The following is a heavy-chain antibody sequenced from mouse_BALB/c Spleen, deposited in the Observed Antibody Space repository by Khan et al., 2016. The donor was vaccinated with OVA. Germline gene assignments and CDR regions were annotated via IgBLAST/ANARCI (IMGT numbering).Heavy chain of an antibody. CDR1: GYSITSGYF. D-gene: IGHD3-1*01. J-gene: IGHJ3*01. CDR2: IRYDGNS. CDR3: ARGGSSGPAWFAY. Sequence: EVELVESGPGLVKPSQSLSLTCSVTGYSITSGYFWNWIRQFPGNKVEWMGYIRYDGNSNYNPSLKNRISIARDTSKNQFFLKLNSVTPEEPATYYCARGGSSGPAWFAYWGQGTLVTVSA. V-gene: IGHV3-6*02.